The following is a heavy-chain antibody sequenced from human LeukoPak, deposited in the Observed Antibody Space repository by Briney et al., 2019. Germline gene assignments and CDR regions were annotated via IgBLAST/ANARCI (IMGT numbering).Heavy chain of an antibody. CDR2: IEQDGSEK. CDR1: GFTLSSHW. V-gene: IGHV3-7*01. J-gene: IGHJ4*02. CDR3: ARDRYDFWSGQDY. Sequence: GGSLRLSCAASGFTLSSHWMSWVRQAPGKGLEWVANIEQDGSEKYYVDSVKGRFTISRDNAKNSLYLQMNSLRAEDTAVYYCARDRYDFWSGQDYWGQGTLVTVSS. D-gene: IGHD3-3*01.